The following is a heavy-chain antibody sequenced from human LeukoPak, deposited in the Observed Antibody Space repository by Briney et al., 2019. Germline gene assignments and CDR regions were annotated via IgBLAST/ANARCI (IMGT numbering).Heavy chain of an antibody. CDR3: ARQTRDGSGSRGYSFDF. V-gene: IGHV5-51*01. CDR2: IYPGDSDT. D-gene: IGHD3-10*01. Sequence: PGESLKISCKGSGYIFTHNWIGWVRQMPGKGLEWMGIIYPGDSDTRYSPSFEGQVTISVDKSISTAYLQWSSLKASDTAMHYCARQTRDGSGSRGYSFDFWGQGTLVTVSS. CDR1: GYIFTHNW. J-gene: IGHJ4*02.